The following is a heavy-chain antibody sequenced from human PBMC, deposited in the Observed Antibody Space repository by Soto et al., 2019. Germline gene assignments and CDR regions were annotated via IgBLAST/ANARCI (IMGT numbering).Heavy chain of an antibody. CDR3: ASLQVALPT. CDR2: IGGSGGTI. V-gene: IGHV3-23*01. D-gene: IGHD1-1*01. Sequence: GGSLRLSCAASGFTFSSFAMSWVRQAPGKGLEWVSDIGGSGGTIYYADSVKGRFTISRDNAKNTLYLQMNSLRAEDTAVYYCASLQVALPTWGQGTMVTVSS. CDR1: GFTFSSFA. J-gene: IGHJ3*01.